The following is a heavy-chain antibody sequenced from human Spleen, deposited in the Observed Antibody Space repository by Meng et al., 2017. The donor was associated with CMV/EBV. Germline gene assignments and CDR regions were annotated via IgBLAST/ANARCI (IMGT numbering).Heavy chain of an antibody. CDR2: ISSTGSYI. D-gene: IGHD3-16*02. J-gene: IGHJ4*02. Sequence: GESLKISCAASGFTFSTHSMNWVRQVPGKGLEWISSISSTGSYIHYGESVKGRFTISRDNAKKSLYLRINSLRTEDTAVYYCARDVGGYPFDSWGQGTLVTVSS. CDR1: GFTFSTHS. V-gene: IGHV3-21*01. CDR3: ARDVGGYPFDS.